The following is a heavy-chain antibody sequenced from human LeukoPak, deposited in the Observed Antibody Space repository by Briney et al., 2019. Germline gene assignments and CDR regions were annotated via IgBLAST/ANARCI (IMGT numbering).Heavy chain of an antibody. D-gene: IGHD2-2*01. J-gene: IGHJ6*02. CDR2: IYAGDSDT. CDR1: GYSFTSYW. Sequence: GESLKISCKGSGYSFTSYWIGWVRQMPGKGLEWMGIIYAGDSDTRYSPSFQGQATISVDKSISTVYLQWSSLQASDTAMYYCARAIGTSQFYFYYGMDVWGQGTTVTVSS. CDR3: ARAIGTSQFYFYYGMDV. V-gene: IGHV5-51*01.